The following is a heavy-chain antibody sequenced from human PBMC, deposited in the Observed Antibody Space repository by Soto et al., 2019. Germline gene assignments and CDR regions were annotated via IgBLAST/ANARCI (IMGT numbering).Heavy chain of an antibody. Sequence: QPGGSLRLSCAASGFTFSSYAMHWVRQAPGKGLEWVAVISYDGSNKYYADSVKGRFTISRDNSKNTLYLQMNSLRAEDTAVYYCARPSTSGIVVVNYYYGMDVWGQGTTVTVSS. D-gene: IGHD3-22*01. J-gene: IGHJ6*02. CDR3: ARPSTSGIVVVNYYYGMDV. CDR2: ISYDGSNK. CDR1: GFTFSSYA. V-gene: IGHV3-30-3*01.